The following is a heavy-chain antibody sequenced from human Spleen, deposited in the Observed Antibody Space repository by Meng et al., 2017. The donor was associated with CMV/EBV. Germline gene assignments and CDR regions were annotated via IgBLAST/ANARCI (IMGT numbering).Heavy chain of an antibody. CDR3: ARELDYFDSSGYALDY. CDR1: GGSVSTDRYY. J-gene: IGHJ4*02. D-gene: IGHD3-22*01. Sequence: SETLSLTCTVSGGSVSTDRYYWSWIRRPPGKGLEWIGYIYYTGSTTYNPSLQSPVTMSVDTSKNQFALKLSSVTAADTAVYYCARELDYFDSSGYALDYWGQGTLVTVSS. V-gene: IGHV4-61*01. CDR2: IYYTGST.